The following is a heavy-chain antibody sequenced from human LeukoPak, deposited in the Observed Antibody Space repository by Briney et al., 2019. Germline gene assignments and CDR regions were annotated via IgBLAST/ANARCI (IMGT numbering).Heavy chain of an antibody. J-gene: IGHJ6*03. D-gene: IGHD1-1*01. CDR1: GYTLTELS. CDR2: FDPEDGET. CDR3: ATCNWNTFDYYYMDV. Sequence: ASVKVSCKVSGYTLTELSMHWVRQAPGKGLEWVGGFDPEDGETIYAQKFQGRVTMTEDTSTDTAYMELSSLRSEDTAVYYCATCNWNTFDYYYMDVWGKGTKVTVSS. V-gene: IGHV1-24*01.